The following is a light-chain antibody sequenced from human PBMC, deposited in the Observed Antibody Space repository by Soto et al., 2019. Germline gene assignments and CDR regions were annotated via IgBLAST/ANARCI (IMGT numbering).Light chain of an antibody. CDR1: QGISSY. CDR2: AAS. V-gene: IGKV1-27*01. CDR3: QKYNSALQT. J-gene: IGKJ1*01. Sequence: DIQMTQSPSSLSASVGDRVTITCRASQGISSYLAWYQQKPGKVPKLLIYAASTLQSGVPSRFSGSGSGTDFTLTISSLQPEDVATYYCQKYNSALQTFGQGTKVDIK.